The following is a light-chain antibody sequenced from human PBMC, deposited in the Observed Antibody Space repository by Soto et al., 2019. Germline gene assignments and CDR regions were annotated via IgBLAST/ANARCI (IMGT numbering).Light chain of an antibody. J-gene: IGKJ1*01. CDR1: QSVSSSN. CDR2: GGY. CDR3: QHYGVSPWT. Sequence: EIVLTMSPGTLSLSPGERATLSCRASQSVSSSNLAWYQQKRGQSPRVIIYGGYTRAAGIPDRFSGSGSGPDFTLTISRLEPEDFAVYFCQHYGVSPWTFGQGSKVDIK. V-gene: IGKV3-20*01.